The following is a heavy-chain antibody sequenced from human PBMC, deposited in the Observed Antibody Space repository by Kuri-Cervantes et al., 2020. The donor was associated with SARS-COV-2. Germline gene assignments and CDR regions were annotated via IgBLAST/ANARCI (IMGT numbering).Heavy chain of an antibody. Sequence: GESLKISCAASGFTFSSYSMNWVRQAPGEGLEWVASIDSSSYYIYHADSVKGRLTISRDNAKTSLYLQMNSLKLEDTAVYYCAREEGGELGEAFDYWGQGALVTVSS. J-gene: IGHJ4*02. CDR1: GFTFSSYS. CDR2: IDSSSYYI. V-gene: IGHV3-21*01. CDR3: AREEGGELGEAFDY. D-gene: IGHD7-27*01.